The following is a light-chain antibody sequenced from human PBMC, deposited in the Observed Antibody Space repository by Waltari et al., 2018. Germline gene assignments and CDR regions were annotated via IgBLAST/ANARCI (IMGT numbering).Light chain of an antibody. Sequence: DIQMTQSPSTLSASVGDRVTITCRASQSIGSTLAWYQQKPGKAPKVVIYEASSLESGVPSRFSGSGSGTEFTLTISSLQPEDFANYYCQQSYSNSLTFGGGTRVEIK. J-gene: IGKJ4*01. V-gene: IGKV1-5*03. CDR3: QQSYSNSLT. CDR1: QSIGST. CDR2: EAS.